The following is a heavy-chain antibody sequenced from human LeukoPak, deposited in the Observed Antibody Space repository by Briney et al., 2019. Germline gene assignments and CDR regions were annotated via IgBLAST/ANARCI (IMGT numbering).Heavy chain of an antibody. CDR2: IYHSGST. V-gene: IGHV4-38-2*01. Sequence: SETLSLTCAVSGYSLSSGYYWGWIRQPTGKGLEWIGSIYHSGSTYYNPTPKSRVTISVDTSKNQFSLKLSSVTAADTAVYYCARSPWIQLWLGAFDIWGQGTMVTVSS. CDR3: ARSPWIQLWLGAFDI. CDR1: GYSLSSGYY. J-gene: IGHJ3*02. D-gene: IGHD5-18*01.